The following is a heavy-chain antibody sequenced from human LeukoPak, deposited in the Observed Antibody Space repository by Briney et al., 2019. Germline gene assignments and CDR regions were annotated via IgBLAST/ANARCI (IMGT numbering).Heavy chain of an antibody. V-gene: IGHV1-2*02. CDR3: ARDPGQLVLGGDNWFDP. D-gene: IGHD6-13*01. Sequence: ASVKVSCKASGYTFTGYYMHWVRQAPGQGLEWMGWINPNSGGTNYAQKFQGRVTMTRDTSISTAYMEPSRLRSDDTAVYYCARDPGQLVLGGDNWFDPWGQGTLVTVSS. CDR1: GYTFTGYY. J-gene: IGHJ5*02. CDR2: INPNSGGT.